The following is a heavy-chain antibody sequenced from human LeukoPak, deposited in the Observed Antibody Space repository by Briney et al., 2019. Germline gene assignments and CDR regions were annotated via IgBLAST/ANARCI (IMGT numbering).Heavy chain of an antibody. Sequence: GGSLRLSCAASGFTFSSYEMNWVRQAPGNGLEWVSYISSSGSSINYADSVKGRFTISRDNAKNSLFLQMNSLRAEDTAVYYCARRRCSSGQGFFDYWGQGTLVTVSS. V-gene: IGHV3-48*03. CDR2: ISSSGSSI. J-gene: IGHJ4*02. D-gene: IGHD6-19*01. CDR1: GFTFSSYE. CDR3: ARRRCSSGQGFFDY.